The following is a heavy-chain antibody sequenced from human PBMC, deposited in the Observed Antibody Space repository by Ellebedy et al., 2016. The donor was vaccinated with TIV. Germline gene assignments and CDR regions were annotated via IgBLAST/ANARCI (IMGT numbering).Heavy chain of an antibody. CDR2: ISGNSQAI. CDR3: TKDQAYGTGWYGTSRD. CDR1: GFTFSTYP. J-gene: IGHJ4*02. Sequence: GESLKISXVASGFTFSTYPMNWVRQAPGKGLEWISYISGNSQAIYQAESVRGRFTISRDNAMNSVFLQMNSLRAEDTAVYYCTKDQAYGTGWYGTSRDWGQGTLVTVSS. V-gene: IGHV3-48*04. D-gene: IGHD6-13*01.